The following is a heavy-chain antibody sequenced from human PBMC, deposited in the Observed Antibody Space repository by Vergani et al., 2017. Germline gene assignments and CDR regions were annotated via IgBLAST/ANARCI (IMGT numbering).Heavy chain of an antibody. D-gene: IGHD3-10*01. CDR2: IYYSGST. CDR1: GGSISSYH. J-gene: IGHJ4*02. V-gene: IGHV4-59*01. Sequence: QVQLQESGPGLVKPSETLSLTCTVPGGSISSYHWSWIRQPPGKGLEWIGYIYYSGSTNHNPSLKSRVTIPVDTSKNQFSLKLSSVTAADTAVYYCAGEERYGSERKFDYGGQGTLVTVSS. CDR3: AGEERYGSERKFDY.